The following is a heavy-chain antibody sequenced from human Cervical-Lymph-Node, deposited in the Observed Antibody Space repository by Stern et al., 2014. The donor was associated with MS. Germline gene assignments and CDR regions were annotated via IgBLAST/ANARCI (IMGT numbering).Heavy chain of an antibody. CDR3: ARADVETTGYFDS. D-gene: IGHD1-1*01. CDR1: GGSIASRYW. V-gene: IGHV4-4*02. Sequence: QVQLQESGPGLVKPSATLSLTCAVSGGSIASRYWWSWVRQGPETGLEWIGETYHGGTTNYKASLKSRVTISVDTSKNQLSLTMTSVTAADTAVYFCARADVETTGYFDSWGQGILVTVSS. J-gene: IGHJ4*02. CDR2: TYHGGTT.